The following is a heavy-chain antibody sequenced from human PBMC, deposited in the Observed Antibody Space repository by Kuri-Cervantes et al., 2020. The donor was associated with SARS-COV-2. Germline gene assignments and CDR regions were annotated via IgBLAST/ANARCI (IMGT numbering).Heavy chain of an antibody. V-gene: IGHV1-69*13. CDR1: GGTFSSYA. CDR2: IITIFGTA. D-gene: IGHD2-8*01. J-gene: IGHJ2*01. Sequence: SVKVSCKASGGTFSSYAISWVRQAPGQGLEWMGWIITIFGTANYAQKFQGRVTITADESTSTAYMQLSSLRSEDTAVYYCASRKRELVYATRGGYFDLWGRGTLVTVSS. CDR3: ASRKRELVYATRGGYFDL.